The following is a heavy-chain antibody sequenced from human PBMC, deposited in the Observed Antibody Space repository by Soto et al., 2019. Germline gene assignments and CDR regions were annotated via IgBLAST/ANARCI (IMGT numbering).Heavy chain of an antibody. CDR1: GYPFTSYG. CDR3: ARYLGYYDSSGYYNFDY. J-gene: IGHJ4*02. V-gene: IGHV1-18*01. D-gene: IGHD3-22*01. Sequence: VSSVKVSCKTSGYPFTSYGINWVRQAPGQGLEWMGWISAYNGNTNYAQNLQGRVTMTTDTSTSTAYMELRSLRSDDTAVYYCARYLGYYDSSGYYNFDYWGQGTLVTVSS. CDR2: ISAYNGNT.